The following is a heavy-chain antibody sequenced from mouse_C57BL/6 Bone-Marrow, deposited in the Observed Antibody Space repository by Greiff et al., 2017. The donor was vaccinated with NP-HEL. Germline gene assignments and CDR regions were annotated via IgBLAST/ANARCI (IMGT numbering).Heavy chain of an antibody. CDR3: ASSYGSSYQDFDY. CDR1: GYTFTSYW. CDR2: IDPNSGGT. V-gene: IGHV1-72*01. J-gene: IGHJ2*01. D-gene: IGHD1-1*01. Sequence: QVQLKQPGAELVKPGASVKLSCKASGYTFTSYWMHWVKQRPGRGLEWIGRIDPNSGGTKYNEKFKSKATLTVDKPSSTAYMQLSSLTSEDSAVYYCASSYGSSYQDFDYWGQGTTLTVSS.